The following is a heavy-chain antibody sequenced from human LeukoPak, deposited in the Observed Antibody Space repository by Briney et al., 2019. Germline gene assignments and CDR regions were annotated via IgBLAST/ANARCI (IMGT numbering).Heavy chain of an antibody. J-gene: IGHJ1*01. D-gene: IGHD4-17*01. CDR2: ISYDGSNK. V-gene: IGHV3-30*18. CDR1: GFTFSSYG. CDR3: AKDGLATVNLYFQH. Sequence: PRGSLRLSCAASGFTFSSYGMHWVRQAPGKGLEWVAVISYDGSNKYYADSVKGRFTISRDNSKNTLYLQMNSLRAEDTAVYYCAKDGLATVNLYFQHWGQGTLVTVSS.